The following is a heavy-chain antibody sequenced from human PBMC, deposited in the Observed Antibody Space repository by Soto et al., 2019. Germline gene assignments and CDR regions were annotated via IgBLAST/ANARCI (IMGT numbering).Heavy chain of an antibody. CDR1: GYTFTTYG. CDR2: ISTYNGDT. J-gene: IGHJ6*02. D-gene: IGHD3-9*01. V-gene: IGHV1-18*01. CDR3: ARDQLPYFDWRVQESDYYYYFGMDV. Sequence: QVQLVQSGAEVKKPGASVKVFCKASGYTFTTYGISWVRQAAGQGLEWMGWISTYNGDTNYAQKVQGRVTMTTDTSTSTAYMELRSLRSDDTAVYYCARDQLPYFDWRVQESDYYYYFGMDVWGQGTTITVSS.